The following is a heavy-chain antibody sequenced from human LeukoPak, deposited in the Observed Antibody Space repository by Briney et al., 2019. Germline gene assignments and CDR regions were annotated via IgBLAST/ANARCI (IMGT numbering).Heavy chain of an antibody. J-gene: IGHJ6*04. V-gene: IGHV1-18*04. CDR3: ARSQGIWFGELLSDYYYYGMDV. CDR2: ISAYNGNT. D-gene: IGHD3-10*01. CDR1: GYTFTIYG. Sequence: ASVKVSCKASGYTFTIYGISWVRQAPGQGREWMGWISAYNGNTNYAQKLQGRVTMTTDTSTSTAYMELRSLRSDDTAVYYCARSQGIWFGELLSDYYYYGMDVWGKGTTVTVSS.